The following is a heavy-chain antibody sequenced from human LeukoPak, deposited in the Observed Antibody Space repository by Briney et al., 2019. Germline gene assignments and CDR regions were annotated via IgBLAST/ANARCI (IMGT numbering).Heavy chain of an antibody. CDR2: IKQDGSEQ. V-gene: IGHV3-7*01. CDR1: GFTFTTYW. D-gene: IGHD6-19*01. Sequence: GGSLRLSCAASGFTFTTYWMGWVRQAPGKGLEWVANIKQDGSEQYYVDSVKGRFTISRDNSKNTLYLQMNSLRAEDTAVYYCARTYSSGWYYWFDPWGQGTLVTVSS. CDR3: ARTYSSGWYYWFDP. J-gene: IGHJ5*02.